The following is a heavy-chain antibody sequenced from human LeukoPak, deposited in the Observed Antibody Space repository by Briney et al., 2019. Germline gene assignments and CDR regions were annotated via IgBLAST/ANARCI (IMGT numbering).Heavy chain of an antibody. CDR1: GGSFSGYY. CDR2: VNHSEST. CDR3: ARVSHYYDSSGYYHYLNFDY. J-gene: IGHJ4*02. Sequence: SETLSLTCAVYGGSFSGYYWSWIRQPPGKGLEWIGEVNHSESTNYNPSLKNRVTISVDTSTIQVSLKLSSVTAADTAVYSCARVSHYYDSSGYYHYLNFDYWGQGTLVTVSS. D-gene: IGHD3-22*01. V-gene: IGHV4-34*01.